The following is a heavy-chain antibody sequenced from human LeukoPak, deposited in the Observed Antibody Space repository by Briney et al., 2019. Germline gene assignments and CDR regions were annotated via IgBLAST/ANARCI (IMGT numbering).Heavy chain of an antibody. CDR1: GFSFRDYP. J-gene: IGHJ4*01. Sequence: GGSLRLSCEAAGFSFRDYPMGWVRRASGKRLEWVSRINTDGRTITYADSVKGRFTISRDNAKNTLYLQMNSLRAEDTAVYYCVRSAFLTTEFYFDYWGHGTLVTVSS. D-gene: IGHD4-11*01. CDR3: VRSAFLTTEFYFDY. V-gene: IGHV3-74*01. CDR2: INTDGRTI.